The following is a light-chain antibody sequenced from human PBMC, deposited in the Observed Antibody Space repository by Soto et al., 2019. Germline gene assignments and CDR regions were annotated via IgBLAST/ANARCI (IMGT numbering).Light chain of an antibody. V-gene: IGKV3-11*01. J-gene: IGKJ2*01. CDR2: DAS. CDR3: QQRSNWPHT. CDR1: QSVSSY. Sequence: DIVLTQSPGTLSLSPGERATLSCRASQSVSSYLAWYQQKPGQAPRLLIYDASNRATGIPARFSGSGSGTDFTLTISSLEPEDFAVYYCQQRSNWPHTFGQGTKLEIK.